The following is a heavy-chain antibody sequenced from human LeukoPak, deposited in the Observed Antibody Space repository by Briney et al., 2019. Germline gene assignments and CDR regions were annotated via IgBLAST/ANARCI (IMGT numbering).Heavy chain of an antibody. J-gene: IGHJ4*02. D-gene: IGHD3-22*01. CDR3: ARGMAFGYYDSSGYSPFDY. CDR1: GFTFSSYS. CDR2: ISSSSSYI. Sequence: RGSLRLSCAASGFTFSSYSMNRVRPAPGKGLEGVSSISSSSSYIYYADSVKGRFTISRDNAKNSLYLQMNSLRAEDTAVYYCARGMAFGYYDSSGYSPFDYWGQGTLVTVSS. V-gene: IGHV3-21*01.